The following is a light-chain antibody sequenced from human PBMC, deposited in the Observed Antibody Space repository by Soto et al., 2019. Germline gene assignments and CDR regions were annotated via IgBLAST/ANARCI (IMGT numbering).Light chain of an antibody. CDR1: QYVSVRF. Sequence: EIVLTQSPGTLSLSPGESATLSCRASQYVSVRFLAWYQQKPGQAPRLLIYGASDRATGIPDRFTGSGSGTDFTLTINRLEPEDFAVYFCQQYGSPPQTFGQGTKVDIK. CDR3: QQYGSPPQT. V-gene: IGKV3-20*01. CDR2: GAS. J-gene: IGKJ1*01.